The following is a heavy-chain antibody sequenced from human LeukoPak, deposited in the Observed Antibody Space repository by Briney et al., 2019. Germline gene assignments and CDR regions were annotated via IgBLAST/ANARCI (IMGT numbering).Heavy chain of an antibody. J-gene: IGHJ5*02. V-gene: IGHV4-34*01. CDR2: INHSGST. CDR3: ARGSHPGWFDP. CDR1: GGSFSGYY. Sequence: SETLSLTCAVYGGSFSGYYWSWIRQPPGKGLEWIGEINHSGSTNYNPSLKSRVTISVDASKNQSSLKLSSVTAADTAVYYCARGSHPGWFDPWGQGTLVTVSS.